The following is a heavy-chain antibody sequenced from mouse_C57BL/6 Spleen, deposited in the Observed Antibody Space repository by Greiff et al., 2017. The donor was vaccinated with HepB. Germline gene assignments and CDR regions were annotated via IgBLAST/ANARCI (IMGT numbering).Heavy chain of an antibody. Sequence: DVKLVESGGGLVKPGGSLKLSCAASGFTFSDYGMHWVRQAPEKGLEWVAYISSGSSTIYYADTVKGRFTISRDNAKNTLFLQMTSLRSEDTAMYYCARKTAQAHFDYWGQGTTLTVSS. CDR3: ARKTAQAHFDY. D-gene: IGHD3-2*02. V-gene: IGHV5-17*01. CDR2: ISSGSSTI. CDR1: GFTFSDYG. J-gene: IGHJ2*01.